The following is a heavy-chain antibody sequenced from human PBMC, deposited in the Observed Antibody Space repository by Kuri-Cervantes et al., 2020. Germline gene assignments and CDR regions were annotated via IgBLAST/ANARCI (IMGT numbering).Heavy chain of an antibody. D-gene: IGHD6-13*01. CDR3: ASKNGSSWYFNYYYYGMDV. V-gene: IGHV3-66*01. CDR1: GFTVSSNY. J-gene: IGHJ6*02. CDR2: ICSGGST. Sequence: GGSLRLSCAASGFTVSSNYMSWVRQAPGKGLEWVSVICSGGSTYYADSVKGRFTISRDNSKNTLYLQMSSLRAEDTAVYYCASKNGSSWYFNYYYYGMDVWGQGTTVTVSS.